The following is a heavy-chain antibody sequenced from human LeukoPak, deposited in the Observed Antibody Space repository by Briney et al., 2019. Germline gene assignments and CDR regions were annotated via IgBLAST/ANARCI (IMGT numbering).Heavy chain of an antibody. V-gene: IGHV1-8*01. CDR3: ARVYYDIYYYYYYMDV. Sequence: GASVKVSCKASGYTFTSYDINWVRQATGQGLEWMGWMNPNSGNTGYAQKFQGRVTMTRNTSISTAYMELSSLRSEDTAVYYCARVYYDIYYYYYYMDVWGKGTTVTVSS. CDR2: MNPNSGNT. J-gene: IGHJ6*03. CDR1: GYTFTSYD. D-gene: IGHD3-9*01.